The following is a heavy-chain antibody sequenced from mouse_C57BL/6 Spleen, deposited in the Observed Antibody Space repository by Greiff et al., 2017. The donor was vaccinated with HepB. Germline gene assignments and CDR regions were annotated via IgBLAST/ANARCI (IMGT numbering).Heavy chain of an antibody. Sequence: VQLKESGAELVRPGSSVKMSCKTSGYTFTSYGINWVKQRPGQGLEWIGYIYIGNGYTEYNEKFKGKATLTSDTSSSTAYMQLSSLTSEDSAIYFCARGGPYGSSYRWYFDVWGTGTTVTVSS. CDR3: ARGGPYGSSYRWYFDV. CDR2: IYIGNGYT. D-gene: IGHD1-1*01. CDR1: GYTFTSYG. J-gene: IGHJ1*03. V-gene: IGHV1-58*01.